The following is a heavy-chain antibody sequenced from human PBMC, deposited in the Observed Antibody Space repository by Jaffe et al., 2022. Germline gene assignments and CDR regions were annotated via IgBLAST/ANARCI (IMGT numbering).Heavy chain of an antibody. CDR1: GFTFSSYG. J-gene: IGHJ3*02. Sequence: QVQLVESGGGVVQPGRSLRLSCAASGFTFSSYGMHWVRQAPGKGLEWVAVISYDGSNKYYADSVKGRFTISRDNSKNTLYLQMNSLRAEDTAVYYCASTTGYSSGWHSLLEPDAFDIWGQGTMVTVSS. D-gene: IGHD6-19*01. V-gene: IGHV3-30*03. CDR2: ISYDGSNK. CDR3: ASTTGYSSGWHSLLEPDAFDI.